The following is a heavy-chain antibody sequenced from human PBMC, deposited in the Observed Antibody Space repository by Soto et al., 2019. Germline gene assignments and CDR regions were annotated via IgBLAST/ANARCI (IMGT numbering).Heavy chain of an antibody. CDR2: ISYNGSNK. V-gene: IGHV3-30-3*01. J-gene: IGHJ4*02. Sequence: GGSLRLSCAASGFTFSSYAMHWVRQAPGKGLEWVSLISYNGSNKFYADSVKGRFTISRDNSKNTLYLQMNSLRAEGTAVYYCATLARTGDLDYWGQGTLVTVSS. CDR3: ATLARTGDLDY. CDR1: GFTFSSYA. D-gene: IGHD7-27*01.